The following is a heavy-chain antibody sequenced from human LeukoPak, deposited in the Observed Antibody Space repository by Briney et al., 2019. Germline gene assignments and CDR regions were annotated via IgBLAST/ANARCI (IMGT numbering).Heavy chain of an antibody. Sequence: SETLSLTCTVSGVSINNYFWSWIRQPAGKGLEWIGRFQTSGTTNYNSPLKSRVTMSIDTSKNQFSLNLTSVTAADTAIYYCARGMGYSYGYSFDSWGQGTLVTVSS. CDR1: GVSINNYF. D-gene: IGHD5-18*01. CDR3: ARGMGYSYGYSFDS. CDR2: FQTSGTT. J-gene: IGHJ4*02. V-gene: IGHV4-4*07.